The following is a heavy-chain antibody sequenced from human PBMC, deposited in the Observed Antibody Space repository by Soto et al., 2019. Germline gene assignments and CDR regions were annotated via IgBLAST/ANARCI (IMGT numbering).Heavy chain of an antibody. J-gene: IGHJ6*02. CDR2: IYPGDSDT. Sequence: GESLKISCKGSGYSFTSYWIGWVRQMPGKGLEWMGIIYPGDSDTRYSPSFQGQVTISADKSISTAYLQWSSLKASDTAMYYCARGQAAADYYYYGMDVWGQGTTVTVSS. CDR3: ARGQAAADYYYYGMDV. V-gene: IGHV5-51*01. CDR1: GYSFTSYW. D-gene: IGHD6-13*01.